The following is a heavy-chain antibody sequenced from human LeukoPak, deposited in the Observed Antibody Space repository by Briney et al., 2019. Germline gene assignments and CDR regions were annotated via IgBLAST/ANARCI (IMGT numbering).Heavy chain of an antibody. CDR3: ARHRATVVVPAAIHEYNWFDP. J-gene: IGHJ5*02. V-gene: IGHV4-38-2*01. Sequence: PSETLSLTCAVSGYSISSGYYWGWIRQPPGKGLEWIGSIYHGGSTYYNPSLKSRVTISVDTSKNQFSLKLSSVTAADTAVYYCARHRATVVVPAAIHEYNWFDPWGQGTLVTVSS. D-gene: IGHD2-2*01. CDR2: IYHGGST. CDR1: GYSISSGYY.